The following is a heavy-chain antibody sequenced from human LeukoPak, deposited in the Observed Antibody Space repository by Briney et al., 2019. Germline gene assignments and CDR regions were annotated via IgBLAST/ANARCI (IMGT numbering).Heavy chain of an antibody. CDR2: IYSGGFT. D-gene: IGHD1-1*01. CDR1: GFTFSNAW. V-gene: IGHV3-53*01. J-gene: IGHJ4*02. CDR3: AKTGNPATGDY. Sequence: PGGSLRLSCAASGFTFSNAWMSWVRQAPGKGLEWVSVIYSGGFTYYADSVKGRFTISRDNSKNTLYLQMNSLRAEDTAVYYCAKTGNPATGDYWGQGTLVTVSS.